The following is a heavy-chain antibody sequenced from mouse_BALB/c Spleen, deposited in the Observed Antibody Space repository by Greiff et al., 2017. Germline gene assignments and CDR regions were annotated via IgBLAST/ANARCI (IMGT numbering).Heavy chain of an antibody. CDR2: ISTYYGDA. Sequence: VKLQQSGAELVRPGVSVKISCKGSGYTFTDYAMHWVKQSHAKSLEWIGVISTYYGDASYNQKFKGKATMTVDKSSSTAYMELARLTSEDSAIYYCAREGYDGYYDYWGQGTTLTVSS. CDR3: AREGYDGYYDY. J-gene: IGHJ2*01. D-gene: IGHD2-3*01. CDR1: GYTFTDYA. V-gene: IGHV1S137*01.